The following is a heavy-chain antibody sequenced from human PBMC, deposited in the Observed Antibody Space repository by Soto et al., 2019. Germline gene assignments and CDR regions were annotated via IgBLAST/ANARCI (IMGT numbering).Heavy chain of an antibody. CDR1: GGSFSGYY. J-gene: IGHJ6*02. D-gene: IGHD6-13*01. Sequence: SSETLSLTCAVYGGSFSGYYWSWIRQPPGKGLEWIGEINHSGSTNYNPSLKSRVTISVDTSKNQFSLKLSSVTAADTAVYYCARGPRPPPYQQLVPMGSYYYYGMDVWGQGTTVTVSS. CDR3: ARGPRPPPYQQLVPMGSYYYYGMDV. CDR2: INHSGST. V-gene: IGHV4-34*01.